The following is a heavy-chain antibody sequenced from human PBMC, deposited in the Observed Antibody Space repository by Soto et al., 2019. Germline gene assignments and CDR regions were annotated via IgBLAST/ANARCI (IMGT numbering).Heavy chain of an antibody. CDR1: GFTFSSYA. V-gene: IGHV3-23*01. Sequence: GGSLRLSCAASGFTFSSYAMSWVRQAPGKGLEWVSAISGSGGSTYYADSGKGRFTISRDNSKNTLYLQMNSLRAEDTAVYYCAKDSSEYCSGGSCYFDYYYYYMDVWGKGTTVTVSS. D-gene: IGHD2-15*01. CDR3: AKDSSEYCSGGSCYFDYYYYYMDV. CDR2: ISGSGGST. J-gene: IGHJ6*03.